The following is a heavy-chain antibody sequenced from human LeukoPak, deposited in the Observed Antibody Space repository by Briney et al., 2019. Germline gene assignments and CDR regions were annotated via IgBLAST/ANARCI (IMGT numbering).Heavy chain of an antibody. CDR3: ARGFYDSSGYYGYDY. Sequence: PSQTLSLTCTVSGGSISSGDYYWSWIRQPPGKGLEWIGYIYYSGSTYYNPFLKSRVTISVDTSKNQFSLKLSSVTAADTAVYYCARGFYDSSGYYGYDYWGQGTLVTVSS. CDR2: IYYSGST. D-gene: IGHD3-22*01. J-gene: IGHJ4*02. V-gene: IGHV4-30-4*01. CDR1: GGSISSGDYY.